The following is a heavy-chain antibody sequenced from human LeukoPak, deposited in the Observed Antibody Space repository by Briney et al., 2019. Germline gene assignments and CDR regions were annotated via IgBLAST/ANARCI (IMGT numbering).Heavy chain of an antibody. Sequence: GGSLRLSCAASGFTFSSYWMHWVRQGPGGGLVWVSGINADGSSTTYADSVKGRFTISRDSAKNTLYLQMNSLRAEDTAVYYCARASLEDWGQGTLVTVSS. J-gene: IGHJ4*02. CDR2: INADGSST. CDR1: GFTFSSYW. V-gene: IGHV3-74*03. CDR3: ARASLED.